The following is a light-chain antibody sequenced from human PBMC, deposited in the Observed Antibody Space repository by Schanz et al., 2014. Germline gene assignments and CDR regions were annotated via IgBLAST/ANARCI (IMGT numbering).Light chain of an antibody. CDR1: SSNIGAGYD. J-gene: IGLJ2*01. Sequence: QSVLTQPPSASGAPGQRVTISCTGSSSNIGAGYDVHWYQQLPGTAPKLLIYGNSNRPSGVPDRFSGSKSDTSASLAITGLQAEDEADYYCSSYAGSNNLIGGGTKLTVL. CDR2: GNS. V-gene: IGLV1-40*01. CDR3: SSYAGSNNL.